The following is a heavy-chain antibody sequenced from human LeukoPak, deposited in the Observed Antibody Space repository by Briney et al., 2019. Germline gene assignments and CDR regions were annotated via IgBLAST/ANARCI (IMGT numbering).Heavy chain of an antibody. CDR1: GGAISGNY. J-gene: IGHJ4*02. CDR3: ARDWEFYGGTFSFDS. V-gene: IGHV4-4*07. CDR2: IYNSGTT. D-gene: IGHD4-23*01. Sequence: PSETLSLTCTVSGGAISGNYWSWIRQPAGKGLEWIGRIYNSGTTNYNPSLKSRVTMSVDTSKNHFSLNLSSVTAADTAVYYCARDWEFYGGTFSFDSWGQGILVTVSS.